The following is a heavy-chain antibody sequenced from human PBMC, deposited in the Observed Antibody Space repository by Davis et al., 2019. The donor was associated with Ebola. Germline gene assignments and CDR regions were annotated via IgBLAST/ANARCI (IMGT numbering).Heavy chain of an antibody. D-gene: IGHD1-1*01. Sequence: ASVKVSCKASGYTFTNFGVSWVRQAPGQGLEWLGWISGYTGDTKYTQEFQGRVTMTTDTSTNTAYMELRSLRSDDTAVYYCAREDNVLLANDDYWGQGTLVTVSS. V-gene: IGHV1-18*04. CDR3: AREDNVLLANDDY. J-gene: IGHJ4*02. CDR1: GYTFTNFG. CDR2: ISGYTGDT.